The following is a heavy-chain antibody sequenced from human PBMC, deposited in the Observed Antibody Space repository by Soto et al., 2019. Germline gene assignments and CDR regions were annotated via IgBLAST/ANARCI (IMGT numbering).Heavy chain of an antibody. CDR1: GFTFSSYW. D-gene: IGHD6-19*01. J-gene: IGHJ4*02. Sequence: EVQLVESGGGLVQPGGSLRLSCAASGFTFSSYWMHWVRQAPGKGLVWVSRINSDGSSTSYADSVKGRFTISRDNAKNTLYLQMNSLRSEDTAVYYCAILPLYSSGAPYFDYWGQGTLVTVSS. CDR3: AILPLYSSGAPYFDY. CDR2: INSDGSST. V-gene: IGHV3-74*01.